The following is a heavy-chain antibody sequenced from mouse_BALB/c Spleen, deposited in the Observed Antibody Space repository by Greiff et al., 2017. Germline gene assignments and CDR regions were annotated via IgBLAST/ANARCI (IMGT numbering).Heavy chain of an antibody. CDR1: GYAFTSYN. CDR3: ARSLWLLPGYYYAMDY. J-gene: IGHJ4*01. Sequence: EVQLQQSGPELVKPGASVKVSCKASGYAFTSYNMYWVKQSHGKSLEWIGYIDPYNGGTSYNQKFKGKATLTVDKSSSTAYMHLNSLTSEDSAVYYCARSLWLLPGYYYAMDYWGQGTSVTVSS. D-gene: IGHD2-3*01. V-gene: IGHV1S135*01. CDR2: IDPYNGGT.